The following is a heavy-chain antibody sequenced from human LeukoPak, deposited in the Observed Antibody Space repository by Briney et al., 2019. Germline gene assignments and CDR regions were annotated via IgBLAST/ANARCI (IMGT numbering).Heavy chain of an antibody. CDR3: ARDLTKVVITSRTAFDY. CDR2: IWYDGSNK. Sequence: GGSLRLSCAASGFTFSSYGMHWVRQAPGKGLEWVAVIWYDGSNKYYADSVKGRFTISRDNSKNTLYLQMNSLRAEDTAVYYCARDLTKVVITSRTAFDYWGQGTLVTVSS. J-gene: IGHJ4*02. V-gene: IGHV3-33*01. D-gene: IGHD3-22*01. CDR1: GFTFSSYG.